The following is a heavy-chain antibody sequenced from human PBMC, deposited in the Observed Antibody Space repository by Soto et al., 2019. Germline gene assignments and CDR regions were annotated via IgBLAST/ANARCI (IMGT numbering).Heavy chain of an antibody. Sequence: GESLKISCNCSGYNFTTVWIGWVLQMPGKGLEWMGIIYPGDSETKYSPDFEGQVTISADRSTNTAYLQWRSLRASDTAMYYCARLGFPGAIYFDSWGLGTLVTVSS. CDR2: IYPGDSET. V-gene: IGHV5-51*01. J-gene: IGHJ4*02. CDR1: GYNFTTVW. CDR3: ARLGFPGAIYFDS.